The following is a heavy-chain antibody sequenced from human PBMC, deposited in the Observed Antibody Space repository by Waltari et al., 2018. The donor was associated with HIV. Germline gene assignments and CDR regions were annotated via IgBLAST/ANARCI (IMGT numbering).Heavy chain of an antibody. CDR1: GYTFTSYD. Sequence: QVQLVQSGAEVKKPGASEKVSCKASGYTFTSYDINWVRQATGQGLEWMGWMIPNSGNTGYAQKFQGRVTMTRNTSISTAYMELSSLRSEDTAVYYCASTGYYFDSSGYPRYFDYWGQGTLVTVSS. CDR2: MIPNSGNT. V-gene: IGHV1-8*01. D-gene: IGHD3-22*01. CDR3: ASTGYYFDSSGYPRYFDY. J-gene: IGHJ4*02.